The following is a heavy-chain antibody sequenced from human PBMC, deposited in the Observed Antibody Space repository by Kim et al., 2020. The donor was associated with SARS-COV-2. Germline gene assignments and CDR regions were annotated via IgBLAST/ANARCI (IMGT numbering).Heavy chain of an antibody. D-gene: IGHD3-16*02. CDR3: ARVDARSLIFHL. V-gene: IGHV4-39*06. Sequence: TRYNPSLKSRITLSLDKSKNQFPLRLTSVTAADTAVYSCARVDARSLIFHLWGQGTLVTVSS. J-gene: IGHJ5*02. CDR2: T.